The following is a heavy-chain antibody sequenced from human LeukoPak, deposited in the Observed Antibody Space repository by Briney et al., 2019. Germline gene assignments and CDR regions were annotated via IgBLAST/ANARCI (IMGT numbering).Heavy chain of an antibody. CDR2: IYSGGST. V-gene: IGHV3-53*01. Sequence: GGSMRLSCAASGFTVSSNYMSWVRQAPGKGLEWVSVIYSGGSTYYADSVKGRFTISRDNSKNTLYLQMNSLRAEDTAVYYCARVRSGRSAFDIWGQGTMVTVSS. CDR3: ARVRSGRSAFDI. D-gene: IGHD3-10*01. J-gene: IGHJ3*02. CDR1: GFTVSSNY.